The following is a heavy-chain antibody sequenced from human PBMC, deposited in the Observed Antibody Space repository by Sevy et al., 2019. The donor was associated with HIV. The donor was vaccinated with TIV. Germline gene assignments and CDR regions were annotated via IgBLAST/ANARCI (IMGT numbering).Heavy chain of an antibody. J-gene: IGHJ6*02. CDR2: ISDYNGYT. CDR1: GYTFSSYG. CDR3: AREGYYYRSGTYRRPNYYGMDV. Sequence: ASVKVSCKASGYTFSSYGLSWVRQAPGQGLEWMGWISDYNGYTNYAHKFQGQVTMSTEPYTRTAYMELRSLSSDDTAVYFCAREGYYYRSGTYRRPNYYGMDVWGQGTAVTVSS. V-gene: IGHV1-18*01. D-gene: IGHD3-10*01.